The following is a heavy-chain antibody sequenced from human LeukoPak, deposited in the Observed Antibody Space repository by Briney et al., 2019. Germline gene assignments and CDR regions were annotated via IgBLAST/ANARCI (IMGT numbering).Heavy chain of an antibody. CDR1: GFTFSSYA. V-gene: IGHV3-23*01. CDR3: AKTKGVEYYFDY. D-gene: IGHD3-16*01. Sequence: GGSLRLSCAGSGFTFSSYAMSWVRQAPGKGLEWVSAISGSGGSTYYADSVKGRFTISRDNSKNTLYLQMNSLRAEDTAVYYCAKTKGVEYYFDYWGQGTLVTVSS. CDR2: ISGSGGST. J-gene: IGHJ4*02.